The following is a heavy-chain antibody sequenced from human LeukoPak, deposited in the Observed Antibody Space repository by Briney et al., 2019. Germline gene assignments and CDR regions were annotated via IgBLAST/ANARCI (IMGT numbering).Heavy chain of an antibody. CDR1: GGTFSSYT. V-gene: IGHV1-69*04. J-gene: IGHJ4*02. CDR2: IIPILGIA. CDR3: ARDLDYGDYGD. Sequence: SVKASCKASGGTFSSYTVSWVRQAPGQGLEWMGRIIPILGIANYAQKFQGRVTITADKSTSTAYMELSSLRSEDTAVCYCARDLDYGDYGDWGQGTLVTVSS. D-gene: IGHD4-17*01.